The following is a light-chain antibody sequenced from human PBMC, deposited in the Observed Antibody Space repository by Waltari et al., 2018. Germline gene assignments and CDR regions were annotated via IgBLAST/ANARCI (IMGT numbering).Light chain of an antibody. CDR2: GGN. V-gene: IGLV2-23*01. J-gene: IGLJ2*01. CDR3: CSNVGSSVV. CDR1: NSNVGSYNL. Sequence: QSALTQPASVSGSPGQSITISCTGFNSNVGSYNLVSWYQKHPGKAPKLLIYGGNRRHSGVYNRFSGSKSVNTASLALSGLQAEDEADYYCCSNVGSSVVFGGGTKLNVL.